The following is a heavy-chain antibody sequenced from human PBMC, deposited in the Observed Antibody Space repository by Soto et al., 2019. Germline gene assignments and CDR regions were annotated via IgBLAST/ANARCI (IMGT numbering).Heavy chain of an antibody. CDR1: GFTFSSYA. CDR2: ISGSGGST. CDR3: ARQISPAAYDY. D-gene: IGHD2-2*01. J-gene: IGHJ4*02. Sequence: GGSLRLSCAASGFTFSSYAMSWVRQAPGKGLEWVSGISGSGGSTYYADSVKGRFTISRDNSKNTLYLQMNSLRADDTAVYYCARQISPAAYDYWGQGTLVTVSS. V-gene: IGHV3-23*01.